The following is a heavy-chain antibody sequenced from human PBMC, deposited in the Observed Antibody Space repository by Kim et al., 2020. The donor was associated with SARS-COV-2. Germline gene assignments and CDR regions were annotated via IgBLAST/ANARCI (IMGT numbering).Heavy chain of an antibody. CDR3: ASWGPDGSLCGEAH. Sequence: SETLSLTCTVSGGSISSYYWSWIRQPAGQGLEWIGRSYTSGSTNYNPSLKSRVTISVDTAKNQISLNLSPVTAAATAVSYCASWGPDGSLCGEAHRGQG. CDR2: SYTSGST. D-gene: IGHD7-27*01. CDR1: GGSISSYY. V-gene: IGHV4-4*07. J-gene: IGHJ1*01.